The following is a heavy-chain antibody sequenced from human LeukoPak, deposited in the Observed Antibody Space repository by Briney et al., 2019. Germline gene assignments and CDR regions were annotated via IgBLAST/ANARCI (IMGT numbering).Heavy chain of an antibody. J-gene: IGHJ3*02. CDR2: ISWDSGSS. CDR1: GFNLDDYA. CDR3: VKDLRLDLHLDTFHI. D-gene: IGHD1-1*01. Sequence: GRSLRLSCAASGFNLDDYAMHWVRQAPGKGLEWVSSISWDSGSSVYVDSVKGRFTISRDDAKNSLYLQMDSLTPEDSALYYCVKDLRLDLHLDTFHIWGRGTRVTVSS. V-gene: IGHV3-9*01.